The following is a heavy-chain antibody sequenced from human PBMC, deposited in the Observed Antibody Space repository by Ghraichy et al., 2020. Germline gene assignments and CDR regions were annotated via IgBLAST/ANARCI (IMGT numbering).Heavy chain of an antibody. CDR1: GGSISPYY. CDR3: ARDGRSSSWYWDY. CDR2: IYYSGST. J-gene: IGHJ4*02. V-gene: IGHV4-59*01. D-gene: IGHD6-13*01. Sequence: SQTLSLTCTVSGGSISPYYWSWIRQPPGKGLEWIGYIYYSGSTNYNPSLKSRVTISIDTSKNQFTLKLSSVTAADTAVYYCARDGRSSSWYWDYWGQGTLVTVSS.